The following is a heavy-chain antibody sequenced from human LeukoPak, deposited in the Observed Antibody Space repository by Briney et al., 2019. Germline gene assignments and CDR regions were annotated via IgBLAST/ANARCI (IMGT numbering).Heavy chain of an antibody. D-gene: IGHD2-2*01. Sequence: SQSLSLTCTVSGCSFSTGANYWSWNPQLQGKGLESYSNINDSGSTYNNQSLKSRLTISVDTSKNQFSLRLSSVTAADTAVYYCARAAPAGSVWWFDPWGQGTLVTVSS. CDR1: GCSFSTGANY. V-gene: IGHV4-31*02. CDR3: ARAAPAGSVWWFDP. J-gene: IGHJ5*02. CDR2: INDSGST.